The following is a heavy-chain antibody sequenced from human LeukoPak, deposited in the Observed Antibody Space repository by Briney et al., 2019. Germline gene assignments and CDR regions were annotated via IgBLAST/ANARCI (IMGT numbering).Heavy chain of an antibody. D-gene: IGHD3-3*01. CDR2: IYHSGST. Sequence: PSETLSLTCTVSGYSISSGYYWGWIRQPPGKGLEWIGSIYHSGSTYYNPSLKSRVTISVDTSKNQFSLKLSSVAAADTAVYYCASSVAISRLDYWGQGTLVTVSS. V-gene: IGHV4-38-2*02. J-gene: IGHJ4*02. CDR1: GYSISSGYY. CDR3: ASSVAISRLDY.